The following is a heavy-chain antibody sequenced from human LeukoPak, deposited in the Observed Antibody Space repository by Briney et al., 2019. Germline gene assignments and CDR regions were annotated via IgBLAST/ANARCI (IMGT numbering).Heavy chain of an antibody. CDR1: GFTFSSYA. Sequence: PGGSLRLSCAASGFTFSSYAMSWVRQAPGKGLEWVSAISGSGGSTYYADSVKGRFTISRDNSKNTLYLQMSSLRAEDTAVYYCARSMYSSSWYFPDYWGQGTLVTVSS. CDR3: ARSMYSSSWYFPDY. J-gene: IGHJ4*02. V-gene: IGHV3-23*01. CDR2: ISGSGGST. D-gene: IGHD6-13*01.